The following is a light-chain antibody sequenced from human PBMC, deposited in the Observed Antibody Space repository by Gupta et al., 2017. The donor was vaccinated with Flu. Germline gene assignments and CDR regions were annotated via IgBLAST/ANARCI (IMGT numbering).Light chain of an antibody. CDR3: SSYTATSTFYV. CDR1: SSDIGGYNN. Sequence: SALPQSASVSGSAGQSIATPSTSTSSDIGGYNNVSWYQQHPGKAPKRMIYEVSNRPSGVSNRFSGSKSDNTASLTISGLQAEDEADYCCSSYTATSTFYVFGTGPRSRS. CDR2: EVS. J-gene: IGLJ1*01. V-gene: IGLV2-14*01.